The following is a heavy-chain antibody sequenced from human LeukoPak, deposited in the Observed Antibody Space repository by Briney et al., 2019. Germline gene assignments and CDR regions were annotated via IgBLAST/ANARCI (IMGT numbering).Heavy chain of an antibody. D-gene: IGHD1-14*01. J-gene: IGHJ4*02. Sequence: GESLKISCKGSGYTFTSYWIGWVRQMPGKGLEWMGIVYPGDSDTRYSPSFQGQVTISADKSINTAYLQWTSLKPSDTAMYYCATVPHRKTSVASDYWGQGTLVTVSS. CDR2: VYPGDSDT. CDR3: ATVPHRKTSVASDY. V-gene: IGHV5-51*01. CDR1: GYTFTSYW.